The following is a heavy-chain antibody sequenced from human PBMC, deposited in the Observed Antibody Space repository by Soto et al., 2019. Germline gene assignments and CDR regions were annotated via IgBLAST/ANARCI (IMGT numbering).Heavy chain of an antibody. Sequence: SETLSLTCAVSGYSITSGYYWDWIRQPPGKGLEWIGSIYHTGSTYYNLPLKSRVTMSLDMSKNQFSLKLSSVTAADTAVYYCARGGGQHDLLPAISFDSWGQGVLVTVSS. J-gene: IGHJ4*02. CDR2: IYHTGST. D-gene: IGHD3-9*01. V-gene: IGHV4-38-2*01. CDR1: GYSITSGYY. CDR3: ARGGGQHDLLPAISFDS.